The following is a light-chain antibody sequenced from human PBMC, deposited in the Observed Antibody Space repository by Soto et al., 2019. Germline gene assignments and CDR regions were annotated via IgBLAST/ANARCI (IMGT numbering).Light chain of an antibody. Sequence: EIVLTQSPATLSLSPGERATLSCRASQSVITYLAWYQQKPGQAPRLLIYDASNRATGIPARFSGSGSGTDFTLTISSLEPEDFAVYYCQQRSNWPRELTFGGGTKVEIK. J-gene: IGKJ4*01. CDR2: DAS. CDR3: QQRSNWPRELT. V-gene: IGKV3-11*01. CDR1: QSVITY.